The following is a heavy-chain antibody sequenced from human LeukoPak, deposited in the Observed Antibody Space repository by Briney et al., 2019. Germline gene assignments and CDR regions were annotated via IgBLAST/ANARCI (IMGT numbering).Heavy chain of an antibody. J-gene: IGHJ4*02. CDR3: AKVGRPRSWPHHFDY. CDR2: ISVSGDIT. CDR1: GFTSSSYA. V-gene: IGHV3-23*01. Sequence: GGSLRLSCAASGFTSSSYAMNWIRQAPGKGLEWVSSISVSGDITYYADSVKGRFTISRDKSKDTLYLQMNSLRAEDTAVYYCAKVGRPRSWPHHFDYWGQGTLVTVSS. D-gene: IGHD3-16*01.